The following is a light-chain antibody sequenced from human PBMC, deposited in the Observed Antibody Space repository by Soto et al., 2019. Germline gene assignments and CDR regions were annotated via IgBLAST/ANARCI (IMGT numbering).Light chain of an antibody. Sequence: QSALTQPRSVSGSPGQSVTISCTGTSSDVGDYNYVSWYQQHPGKAPKLMIYDVSERPSGVPDRFSGSKSGNTASLTISGLQAEDEADYYCGSYAGSYTWVFGGGTKLTVL. V-gene: IGLV2-11*01. J-gene: IGLJ3*02. CDR2: DVS. CDR1: SSDVGDYNY. CDR3: GSYAGSYTWV.